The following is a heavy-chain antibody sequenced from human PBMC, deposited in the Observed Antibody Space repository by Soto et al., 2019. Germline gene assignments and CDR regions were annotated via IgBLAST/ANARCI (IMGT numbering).Heavy chain of an antibody. V-gene: IGHV3-23*01. Sequence: DVHLLESGGGLVQPGGSLRLSCEASGFSFSRYAMIWVRQAPGKGQEWVSTISAGGGSTYYADSVKGRFTISRDNSKNTLYLQMNGLSAEDTAVYYCAKGGEWLLDYFDYWGQGTLVTVSS. CDR2: ISAGGGST. J-gene: IGHJ4*02. CDR3: AKGGEWLLDYFDY. CDR1: GFSFSRYA. D-gene: IGHD3-3*01.